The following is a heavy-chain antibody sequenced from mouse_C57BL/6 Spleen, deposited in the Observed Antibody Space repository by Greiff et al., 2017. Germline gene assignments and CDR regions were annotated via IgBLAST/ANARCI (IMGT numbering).Heavy chain of an antibody. V-gene: IGHV1-39*01. CDR3: ARKSYYGSIPNWYFDV. CDR2: INPNYGTT. Sequence: QLQQSGPELVKPGASVKISCKASGYSFTDYNMNWVKQSNGKSLEWIGVINPNYGTTSYNQKFKGKATLPVDQSSSTAYMQLNSLTSEDSAVDYCARKSYYGSIPNWYFDVWGTGTTVTVSS. D-gene: IGHD1-1*01. CDR1: GYSFTDYN. J-gene: IGHJ1*03.